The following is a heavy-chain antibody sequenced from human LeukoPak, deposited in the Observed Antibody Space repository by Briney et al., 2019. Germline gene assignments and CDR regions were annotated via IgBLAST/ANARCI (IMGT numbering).Heavy chain of an antibody. CDR3: TRLTAYGDYYYGVDV. V-gene: IGHV3-73*01. D-gene: IGHD4-17*01. CDR1: GFTFSGSA. CDR2: IRSKANSYAT. Sequence: GGSLRLSCAASGFTFSGSAMHWVRQASGKGLEWVGRIRSKANSYATAYAASVKGRFTISRDDSKNTACLQMNSLKTEDTAVYYCTRLTAYGDYYYGVDVWGQGTTVTVSS. J-gene: IGHJ6*02.